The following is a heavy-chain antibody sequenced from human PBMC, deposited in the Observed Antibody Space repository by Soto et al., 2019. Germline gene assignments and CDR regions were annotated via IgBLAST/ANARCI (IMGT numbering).Heavy chain of an antibody. Sequence: EVQLVESGGGLVQPGGSLRLSCAASGFTFSSYWMHWVRQAPGKGLVWVSRINSDGSSTSYADSVKGRFTISRDNAKNKPYLQMNSLRAEDTAVYYCAREDGVDPNSYYDFWSGYYAPYYYYGMDVWGQGTTVTVSS. J-gene: IGHJ6*02. CDR1: GFTFSSYW. V-gene: IGHV3-74*01. CDR3: AREDGVDPNSYYDFWSGYYAPYYYYGMDV. D-gene: IGHD3-3*01. CDR2: INSDGSST.